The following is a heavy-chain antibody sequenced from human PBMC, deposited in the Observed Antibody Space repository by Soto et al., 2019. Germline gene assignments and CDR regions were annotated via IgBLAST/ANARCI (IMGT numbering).Heavy chain of an antibody. V-gene: IGHV4-4*02. J-gene: IGHJ4*02. D-gene: IGHD1-26*01. Sequence: QVQLQESGPGLVKPSGTLSLTCAVSGGSISSNNWWHWVRQPPGKGLEWIGEIYHSGGTTSCPSLKSLGTMSVDKSTNHVSLSLSSMTAADTAVYYCARERGAGTYQGLDFWGQGTLVTVSS. CDR2: IYHSGGT. CDR1: GGSISSNNW. CDR3: ARERGAGTYQGLDF.